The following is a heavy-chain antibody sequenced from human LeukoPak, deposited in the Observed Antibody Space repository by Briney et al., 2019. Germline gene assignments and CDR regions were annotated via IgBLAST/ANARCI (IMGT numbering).Heavy chain of an antibody. D-gene: IGHD2/OR15-2a*01. CDR3: ARVQYGPAWYFDL. CDR1: GFTFSDYY. V-gene: IGHV3-11*01. J-gene: IGHJ2*01. Sequence: PGGSLRLSCAASGFTFSDYYMSWIRQAPGKGLEWASYISSSGSTIYYADSVKGRFTISRDNAKNSLYLQMNSLRAEDTAVYYCARVQYGPAWYFDLWGRGALVTVSS. CDR2: ISSSGSTI.